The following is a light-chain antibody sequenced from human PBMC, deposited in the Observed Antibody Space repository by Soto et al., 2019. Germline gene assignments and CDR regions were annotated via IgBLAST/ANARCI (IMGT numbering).Light chain of an antibody. J-gene: IGKJ1*01. CDR3: HQRAS. CDR1: QSISSW. Sequence: DIQMTQSPSTLSASVGDRVTITCRVSQSISSWLAWYQQKPGKAPKLVIYDASSLESGVPSRFSGSGAGTEFTPTLSSLQPDDYATYYFHQRASFGQGTKVESK. V-gene: IGKV1-5*01. CDR2: DAS.